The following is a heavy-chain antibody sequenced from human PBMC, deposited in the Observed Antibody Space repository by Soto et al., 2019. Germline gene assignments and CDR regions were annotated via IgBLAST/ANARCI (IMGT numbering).Heavy chain of an antibody. D-gene: IGHD2-15*01. V-gene: IGHV3-7*01. CDR1: GFTFSNYW. Sequence: PGGSLRLSCAASGFTFSNYWMTWVRQAPGKGLEWVANIKEDGSEKHYVDSVKGRFTISRDNAKNSLYLQMHSLRVEDTAVYFCSRDVVVGAKALNYWGQGTLVTVSS. J-gene: IGHJ4*02. CDR2: IKEDGSEK. CDR3: SRDVVVGAKALNY.